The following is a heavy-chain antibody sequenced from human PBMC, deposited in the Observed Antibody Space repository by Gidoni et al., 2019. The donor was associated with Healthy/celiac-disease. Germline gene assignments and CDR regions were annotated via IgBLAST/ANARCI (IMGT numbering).Heavy chain of an antibody. D-gene: IGHD3-22*01. CDR3: ARRRPYYYDSSGYYYFDY. CDR1: GYPFTSYG. CDR2: NSAYNGNT. Sequence: QVQLVQSGAEVKKPGASVKVSCKASGYPFTSYGISWVRQAPGQGLEWMGWNSAYNGNTNYAQKLQGRVTMTTDTSTSTAYMELRSLRSDDTAVYYCARRRPYYYDSSGYYYFDYWGQGTLVTVSS. V-gene: IGHV1-18*01. J-gene: IGHJ4*02.